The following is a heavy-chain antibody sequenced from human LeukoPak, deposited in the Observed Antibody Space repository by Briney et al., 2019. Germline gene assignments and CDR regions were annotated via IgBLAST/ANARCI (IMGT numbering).Heavy chain of an antibody. CDR1: GGSISSGDYY. D-gene: IGHD3-10*01. Sequence: SETLSLTCTVSGGSISSGDYYWSWIRQPPGKGLEWIGYIYYSGSTYYNPSLKSRVTISVDTSKNQFSLKLSSVTAADTAVYYCARAGGDYYGSGSDNTNYYYGMDVWGQGTTVTVSS. CDR3: ARAGGDYYGSGSDNTNYYYGMDV. V-gene: IGHV4-30-4*01. J-gene: IGHJ6*02. CDR2: IYYSGST.